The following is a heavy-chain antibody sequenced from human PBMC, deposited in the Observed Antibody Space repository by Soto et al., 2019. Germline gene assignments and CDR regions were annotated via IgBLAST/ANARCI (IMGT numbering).Heavy chain of an antibody. CDR3: ARDSYTPGVVPTARVYYYGMDV. J-gene: IGHJ6*02. CDR1: GGTFSSYA. D-gene: IGHD2-2*01. CDR2: IIPIFGTA. Sequence: QVQLVQSGAEVKKPGSSVKVSCKASGGTFSSYAISWVRQAPGQGLEWMGGIIPIFGTANYAQKFQGRVTIPAAESTSTAYLELCSLRSYDTAVYYCARDSYTPGVVPTARVYYYGMDVWGQGTTVTVAS. V-gene: IGHV1-69*01.